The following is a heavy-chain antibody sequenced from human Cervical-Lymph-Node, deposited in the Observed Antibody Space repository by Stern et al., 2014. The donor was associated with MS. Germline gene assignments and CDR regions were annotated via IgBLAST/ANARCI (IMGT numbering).Heavy chain of an antibody. J-gene: IGHJ6*02. Sequence: VQLVQSGAEVKKPGSSVQVSCKTSGGTFSNSAFSWIRQAPGQVLEWMGGISAIIGTATYAQRFQGRVTITAHESTSTAYMELSSLRSEDTALYYCARSAGYYSAMDVWGQGTTVTVSS. CDR1: GGTFSNSA. CDR2: ISAIIGTA. D-gene: IGHD3-3*01. CDR3: ARSAGYYSAMDV. V-gene: IGHV1-69*01.